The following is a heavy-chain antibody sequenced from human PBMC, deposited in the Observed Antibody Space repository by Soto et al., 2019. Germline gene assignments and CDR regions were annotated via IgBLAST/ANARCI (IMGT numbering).Heavy chain of an antibody. D-gene: IGHD6-6*01. CDR1: GFTFSNYA. J-gene: IGHJ5*02. CDR3: AKDQGIASRPRWFDP. V-gene: IGHV3-23*01. CDR2: ISGSGATT. Sequence: EVQLLESGGGLVQPGGSLRLSCAASGFTFSNYAMSWVRRAPGKGLEWVSGISGSGATTYYADSVKGRFTISRDNTKNTLSLQMNRLRAEDTAVYYCAKDQGIASRPRWFDPWGQGTLVTVSS.